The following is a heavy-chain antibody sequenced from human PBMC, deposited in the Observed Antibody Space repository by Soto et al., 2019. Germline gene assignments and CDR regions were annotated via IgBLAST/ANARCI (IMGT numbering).Heavy chain of an antibody. CDR1: GFTFSSYG. CDR3: AREEVAHSYYYYYGMDV. D-gene: IGHD5-12*01. J-gene: IGHJ6*02. Sequence: GGSLRLSCAASGFTFSSYGMHWVRQAPGKGLEWVAVIWYDGSNKYYADSVKGRFTISRDNSKNTLYLQMNSLRAEDTAVYYCAREEVAHSYYYYYGMDVWGQGTTVTVSS. CDR2: IWYDGSNK. V-gene: IGHV3-33*01.